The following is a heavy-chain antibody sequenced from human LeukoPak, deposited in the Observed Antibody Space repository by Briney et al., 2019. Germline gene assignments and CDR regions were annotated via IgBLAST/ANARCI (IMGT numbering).Heavy chain of an antibody. V-gene: IGHV1-69*05. J-gene: IGHJ3*02. CDR3: TIATGPAAIEGPFDPFDI. Sequence: SVKVSCKASGGNFINYAINWVRQAPGQGVEWMGGIIPIFHTPNYAQKFQGRIAITTDESTTTAYMDLTSLTSKDTAVYYCTIATGPAAIEGPFDPFDIWGQGTVVTVSS. CDR2: IIPIFHTP. D-gene: IGHD2-2*01. CDR1: GGNFINYA.